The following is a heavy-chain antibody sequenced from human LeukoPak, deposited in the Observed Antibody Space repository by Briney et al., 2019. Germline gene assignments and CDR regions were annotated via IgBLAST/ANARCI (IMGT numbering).Heavy chain of an antibody. Sequence: GGSLRLSCAASGFTFSTYAMSWVRQAPGKGLEWVSHFGGSGGTIYYADSVKGRFTISRDNSKDTLYLQMNSLRAEDTAVYYCAKSDCGGDCHLLDYWGQGTLVTVSS. D-gene: IGHD2-21*02. V-gene: IGHV3-23*01. J-gene: IGHJ4*02. CDR2: FGGSGGTI. CDR1: GFTFSTYA. CDR3: AKSDCGGDCHLLDY.